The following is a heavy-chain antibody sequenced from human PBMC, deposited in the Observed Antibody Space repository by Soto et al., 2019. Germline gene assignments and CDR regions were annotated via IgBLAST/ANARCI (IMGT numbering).Heavy chain of an antibody. J-gene: IGHJ4*02. Sequence: GGSLRLSCAASGFTFSSYAMHWVRQAPGKGLEWVAVISYDGSNKYYADSVKGRFTISRDNSKNTLYLQMNSLRAEDTAVYYCARGRGYSYGLIQYWGQGTLVTVSS. CDR2: ISYDGSNK. CDR3: ARGRGYSYGLIQY. D-gene: IGHD5-18*01. CDR1: GFTFSSYA. V-gene: IGHV3-30-3*01.